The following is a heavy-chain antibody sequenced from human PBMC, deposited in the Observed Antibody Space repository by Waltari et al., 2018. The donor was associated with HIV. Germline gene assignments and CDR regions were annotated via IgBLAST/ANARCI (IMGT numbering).Heavy chain of an antibody. Sequence: EVQLVESGGGLVQPGRSLRLSCAASGFSFDDYAMHWVRQDPGKGLEWVSSINWNSNNKGYGDSVKGRFSISRDNAKKSLYLEMNSLRPEDTAVYFCAKDIRSYQVLVDYWGQGTRVTVSS. D-gene: IGHD1-26*01. CDR1: GFSFDDYA. V-gene: IGHV3-9*01. CDR3: AKDIRSYQVLVDY. J-gene: IGHJ4*02. CDR2: INWNSNNK.